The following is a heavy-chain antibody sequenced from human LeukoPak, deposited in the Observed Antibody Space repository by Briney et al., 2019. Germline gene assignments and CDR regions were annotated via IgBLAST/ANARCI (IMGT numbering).Heavy chain of an antibody. CDR3: AKDAAEDYSNYVRYFDY. V-gene: IGHV3-30*02. CDR1: GFAFSTYG. CDR2: IRHVGSNE. J-gene: IGHJ4*02. D-gene: IGHD4-11*01. Sequence: PGGSLRLSCAASGFAFSTYGMHWVRQAPGKGLEWVAFIRHVGSNEYYADSVRGRFAISRDNSQNTLHLQMNILRAEDTAVYYCAKDAAEDYSNYVRYFDYWGQGTLVTVSS.